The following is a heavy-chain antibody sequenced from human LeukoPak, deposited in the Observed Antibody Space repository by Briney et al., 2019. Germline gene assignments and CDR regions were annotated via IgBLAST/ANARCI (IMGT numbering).Heavy chain of an antibody. CDR1: GFTFSNYW. Sequence: GGSLRLSCAASGFTFSNYWMTWVRQAPRKGLEWVANIKQDGSEKYYVDSVQGRFTISGDNAKNSLYLQMNSLRAEDTAMYYCARRRCTSNSCFFDYWGRGTLVTVSS. J-gene: IGHJ4*02. D-gene: IGHD2-2*01. CDR3: ARRRCTSNSCFFDY. V-gene: IGHV3-7*01. CDR2: IKQDGSEK.